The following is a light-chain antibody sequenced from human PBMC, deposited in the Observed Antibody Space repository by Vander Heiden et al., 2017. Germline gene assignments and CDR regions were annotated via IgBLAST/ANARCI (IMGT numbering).Light chain of an antibody. Sequence: NFMLTQPHSVSESPGKTVTISFTRSSGTIASNYVQWYQQRPGSSPTTVIYEDNQRPSGVPDRFSGSIDSSSNSASLTISGLKTEDEADYYCQSYDSSTHWVFGGGTKLTVL. V-gene: IGLV6-57*01. CDR3: QSYDSSTHWV. CDR2: EDN. CDR1: SGTIASNY. J-gene: IGLJ3*02.